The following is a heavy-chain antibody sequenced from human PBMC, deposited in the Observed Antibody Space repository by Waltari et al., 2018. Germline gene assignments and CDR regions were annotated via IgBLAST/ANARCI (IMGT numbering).Heavy chain of an antibody. V-gene: IGHV1-8*02. Sequence: QVQLVQSGAEVKKPGASVKVSCKASGYTFTSYDINWVRQATGQGLEWMGWMNPNSGNTGYAQKFQGRVTMTRNTSISTAYMELSSLRSEDTAVYYCARSFYGSGSYSTSYYFDYWGQGTLVTVSS. CDR1: GYTFTSYD. J-gene: IGHJ4*02. D-gene: IGHD3-10*01. CDR2: MNPNSGNT. CDR3: ARSFYGSGSYSTSYYFDY.